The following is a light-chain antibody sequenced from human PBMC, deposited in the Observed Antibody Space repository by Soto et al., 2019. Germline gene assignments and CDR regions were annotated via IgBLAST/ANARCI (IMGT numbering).Light chain of an antibody. Sequence: QSVLTQPASVSRSPGQSITISGTGTSSDVGGYNYVSWYQQHPGKAPKLMIYDVSNRPSGGSNRFSGSKSGNTASLTISGLQAEDEADYYCSSYTSSSTPHYVFGTGTKVTVL. CDR1: SSDVGGYNY. CDR2: DVS. J-gene: IGLJ1*01. V-gene: IGLV2-14*01. CDR3: SSYTSSSTPHYV.